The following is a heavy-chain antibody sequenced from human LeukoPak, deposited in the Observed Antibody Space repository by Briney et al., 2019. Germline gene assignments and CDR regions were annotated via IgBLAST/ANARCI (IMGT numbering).Heavy chain of an antibody. Sequence: SETLSLTCAVYGGSFSGYYWGWIRQPPGKGLEWIGEINHSGSTNYNPSLKSRVTISVDTSKNQFSLKLSSVTAADTAVYYCARDWVVTMVRGNPQSGDYWGQGTLVTVSS. CDR3: ARDWVVTMVRGNPQSGDY. V-gene: IGHV4-34*01. D-gene: IGHD3-10*01. CDR2: INHSGST. CDR1: GGSFSGYY. J-gene: IGHJ4*02.